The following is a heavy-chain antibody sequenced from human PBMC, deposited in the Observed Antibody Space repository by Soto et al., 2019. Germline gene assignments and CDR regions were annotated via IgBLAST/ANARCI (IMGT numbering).Heavy chain of an antibody. CDR2: IYHSGST. D-gene: IGHD3-16*02. Sequence: PSETLSLTCAVSGGSISSSNWWSWVRQPPGKGLEWIGEIYHSGSTNYNPSLKSRVTISVDKSKNQFSLKLSSVTAADTAVYYCATTWELSVRRYYYYGMDVWGQGTTVTVSS. CDR3: ATTWELSVRRYYYYGMDV. J-gene: IGHJ6*02. V-gene: IGHV4-4*02. CDR1: GGSISSSNW.